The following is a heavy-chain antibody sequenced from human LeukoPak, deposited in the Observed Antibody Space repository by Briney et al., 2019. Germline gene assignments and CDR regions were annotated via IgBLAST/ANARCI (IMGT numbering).Heavy chain of an antibody. CDR3: ARDPRAGSWYYFDY. J-gene: IGHJ4*02. CDR2: ISSGSVTI. Sequence: PGGSLRLSCAASGFTFSSYSMNWVRQAPGKGLERVSYISSGSVTIYYADSVKGRFTISRDNAKNSLYLQMNSLRDEDTAVYYCARDPRAGSWYYFDYWGQGTLVTVSS. D-gene: IGHD6-13*01. CDR1: GFTFSSYS. V-gene: IGHV3-48*02.